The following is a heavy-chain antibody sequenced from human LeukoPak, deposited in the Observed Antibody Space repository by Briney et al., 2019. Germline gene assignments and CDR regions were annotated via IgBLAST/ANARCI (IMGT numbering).Heavy chain of an antibody. CDR3: ASGTSSGSLRC. J-gene: IGHJ4*02. CDR2: IIPIFGTA. Sequence: ASVKVSCKASGGTFSSYAICWVRQAPGQGLEWMGRIIPIFGTANYAQKFQGRVTITTDESTSTAYMELSSLRSEDTAVYYCASGTSSGSLRCWGQGTLVTVSS. V-gene: IGHV1-69*05. D-gene: IGHD1-26*01. CDR1: GGTFSSYA.